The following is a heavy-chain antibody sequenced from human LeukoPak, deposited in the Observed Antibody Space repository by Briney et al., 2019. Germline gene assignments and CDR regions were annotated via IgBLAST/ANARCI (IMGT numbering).Heavy chain of an antibody. CDR1: GFTFSSYG. Sequence: PGKSLRLSCVASGFTFSSYGMHWVRQAPGKGLEWVAVISYDGNNKYYADSVKGRFTISRDNSKNTLYLQMNSLRAEDTAVYYCARDPARDCSSTSCYWPYYFDYWGQGTLVTVSS. CDR2: ISYDGNNK. CDR3: ARDPARDCSSTSCYWPYYFDY. D-gene: IGHD2-2*01. V-gene: IGHV3-30*03. J-gene: IGHJ4*02.